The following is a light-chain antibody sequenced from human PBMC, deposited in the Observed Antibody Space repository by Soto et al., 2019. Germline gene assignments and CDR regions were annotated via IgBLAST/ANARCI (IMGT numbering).Light chain of an antibody. V-gene: IGLV2-14*01. J-gene: IGLJ1*01. CDR2: DVS. CDR3: SSYTSSSTLYV. CDR1: SSDVGGYNY. Sequence: QSALTQPASVSGSPGQSITISCTGNSSDVGGYNYVSWYQQHPGKAPKLMIYDVSNRPSGVSYRFSGSKSGNTASLTIFGLQAEDEADYLCSSYTSSSTLYVFGTGTKVTVL.